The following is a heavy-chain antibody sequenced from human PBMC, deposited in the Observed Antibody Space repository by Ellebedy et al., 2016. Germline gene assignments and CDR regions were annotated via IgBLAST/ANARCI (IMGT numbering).Heavy chain of an antibody. Sequence: GGSLRLSCTASGFTFNSYAMSWVRQAPGKGLEWVSSFTGSGRSTYYADSVKGRFTISRDNSKNTLYLQMNSLRAEDTAVYYCAREVYYYDSSGGPLRYYYYGMDAWGQGTTVTVSS. CDR1: GFTFNSYA. D-gene: IGHD3-22*01. CDR2: FTGSGRST. CDR3: AREVYYYDSSGGPLRYYYYGMDA. J-gene: IGHJ6*02. V-gene: IGHV3-23*01.